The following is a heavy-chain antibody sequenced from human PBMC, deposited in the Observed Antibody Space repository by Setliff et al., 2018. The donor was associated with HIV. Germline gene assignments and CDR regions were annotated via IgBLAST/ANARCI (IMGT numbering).Heavy chain of an antibody. D-gene: IGHD4-17*01. CDR2: IYPGDSDT. V-gene: IGHV5-51*01. J-gene: IGHJ1*01. CDR3: ATSDYGGGSGHFQR. CDR1: GYSFTSYW. Sequence: RGESLKISCKGSGYSFTSYWIGWVRQMPGKGLEWMGIIYPGDSDTRYSPSFHGQVSFFADKSISTAYLQWSSLKASDTAIYYCATSDYGGGSGHFQRWGQGTLVTVSS.